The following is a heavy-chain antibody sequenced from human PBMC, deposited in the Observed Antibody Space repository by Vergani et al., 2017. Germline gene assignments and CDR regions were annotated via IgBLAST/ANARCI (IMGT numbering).Heavy chain of an antibody. CDR2: ISGSGGST. V-gene: IGHV3-23*01. D-gene: IGHD1-26*01. CDR3: TKGDIVGATTGGYYYYYMDV. Sequence: EVQLLESGGGLVQPGGSLRLSCAASGFTFSSYAMSWVRQAPGKGLEWVSAISGSGGSTYYADSVKGRFTISRDTSKNTLYLQMNSLRAEDTAVYYCTKGDIVGATTGGYYYYYMDVWGKGTTVTVSS. CDR1: GFTFSSYA. J-gene: IGHJ6*03.